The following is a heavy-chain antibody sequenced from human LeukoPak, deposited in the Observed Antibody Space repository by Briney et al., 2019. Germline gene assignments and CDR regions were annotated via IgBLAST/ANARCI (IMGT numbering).Heavy chain of an antibody. CDR2: IYYSGST. D-gene: IGHD5-18*01. CDR1: GGSISGYY. CDR3: AREGYSYGSKYFDY. Sequence: SETLSPTCTVSGGSISGYYWSWIRQPPGKGLEWIGYIYYSGSTNYNPSLKSRVTIQVDTSKNQFSLKLTSVTAADTAVYYCAREGYSYGSKYFDYWGQGTLVTVSS. V-gene: IGHV4-59*01. J-gene: IGHJ4*02.